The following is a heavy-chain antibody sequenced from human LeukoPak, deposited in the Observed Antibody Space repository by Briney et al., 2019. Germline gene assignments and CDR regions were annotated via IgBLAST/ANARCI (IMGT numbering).Heavy chain of an antibody. CDR2: ISAYNGNT. J-gene: IGHJ3*02. CDR1: GYTFTSYG. CDR3: AGDRNIVVVPAAKGEPKIMVYAESNDAFDI. Sequence: ASVKVSCKASGYTFTSYGISWVRQAPGQGLEWMGWISAYNGNTNYAQKLQGRVTMTTDTSTSTACMELRSLRSDDTAVYYCAGDRNIVVVPAAKGEPKIMVYAESNDAFDIWGQGTMVTVSS. D-gene: IGHD2-2*01. V-gene: IGHV1-18*01.